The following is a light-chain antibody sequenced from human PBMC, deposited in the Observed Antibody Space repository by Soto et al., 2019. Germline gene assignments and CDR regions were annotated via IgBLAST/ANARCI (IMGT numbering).Light chain of an antibody. J-gene: IGLJ1*01. CDR3: CSYSRITTYV. Sequence: QSVLTQPASMSGSPGQSITISCAGTSSDVGPYNYVSWYRQHPGKAPKLMIYDVSNRPSGVSDRFSGSKSGNTASLTISGLQAEDEADYYCCSYSRITTYVFGTGTKVTV. CDR2: DVS. CDR1: SSDVGPYNY. V-gene: IGLV2-14*03.